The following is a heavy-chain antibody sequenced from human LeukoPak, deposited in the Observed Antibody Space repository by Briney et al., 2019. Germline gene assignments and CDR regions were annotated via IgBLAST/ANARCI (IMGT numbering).Heavy chain of an antibody. J-gene: IGHJ4*02. CDR2: INPNSGGT. CDR3: ARRHFDWLLFEFDY. D-gene: IGHD3-9*01. Sequence: GASVKVSCKASGYTFTGYYMHWVRQAPGQGLEWMGWINPNSGGTNYAQKFQGRVTMTRDTSISTAYMELSRLRSDDTAVYYCARRHFDWLLFEFDYWGQGTLVTVSS. CDR1: GYTFTGYY. V-gene: IGHV1-2*02.